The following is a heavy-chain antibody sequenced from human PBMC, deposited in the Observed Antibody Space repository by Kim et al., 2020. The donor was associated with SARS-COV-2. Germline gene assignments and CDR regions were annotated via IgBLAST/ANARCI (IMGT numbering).Heavy chain of an antibody. Sequence: IYYADSLKGRFTISRDNAKNSLYLQMNSLRAEDTAVYYCARGDGYNFFDYWGQGTLVTVSS. CDR2: I. CDR3: ARGDGYNFFDY. D-gene: IGHD5-12*01. J-gene: IGHJ4*02. V-gene: IGHV3-21*01.